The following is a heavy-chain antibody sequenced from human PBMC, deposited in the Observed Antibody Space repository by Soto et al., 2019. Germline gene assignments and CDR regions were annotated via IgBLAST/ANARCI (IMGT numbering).Heavy chain of an antibody. V-gene: IGHV4-61*01. CDR2: IYYIVST. J-gene: IGHJ5*01. D-gene: IGHD3-16*01. Sequence: PSETLCLTGTVSGDSVTSGNYYWSWIRQPPGKGLEWIGHIYYIVSTNYSPSLKSRVTISLDTPNNQFSLKVTPVTAADTAVYYCAMIPVDTYMIYWFDPWGQGTLVTVSS. CDR1: GDSVTSGNYY. CDR3: AMIPVDTYMIYWFDP.